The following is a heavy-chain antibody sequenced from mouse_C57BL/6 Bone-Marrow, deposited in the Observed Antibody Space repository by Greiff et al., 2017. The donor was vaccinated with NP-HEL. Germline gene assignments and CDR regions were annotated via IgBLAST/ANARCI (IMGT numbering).Heavy chain of an antibody. V-gene: IGHV3-6*01. J-gene: IGHJ1*03. CDR2: ISYDGSN. D-gene: IGHD1-1*01. Sequence: VQLKESGPGLVKPSQSLSLTCSVTGYSITSGYYWNWIRQFPGNKLEWMGYISYDGSNNYNPSLKNRISITRDTSKNQFFLKLNSVTTEDTATYYCARNYGSSYVQYFDVWGTGTTVTVSS. CDR1: GYSITSGYY. CDR3: ARNYGSSYVQYFDV.